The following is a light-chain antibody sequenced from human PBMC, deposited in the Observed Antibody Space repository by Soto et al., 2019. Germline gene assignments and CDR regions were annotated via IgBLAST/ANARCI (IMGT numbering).Light chain of an antibody. V-gene: IGKV3-11*01. CDR3: QQRISWPPT. CDR2: DAS. Sequence: EIVLTQSPATLSLSPGERATVSCRASQSVSIYLAWYQQKPGQAPRLLIYDASNRATGIPARFSGSGSGADFTRTISSLEPEDFAVYYCQQRISWPPTFGQGTRLEIK. J-gene: IGKJ5*01. CDR1: QSVSIY.